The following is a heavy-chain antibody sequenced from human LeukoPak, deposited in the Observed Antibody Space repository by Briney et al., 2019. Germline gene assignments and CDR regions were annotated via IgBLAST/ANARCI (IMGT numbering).Heavy chain of an antibody. D-gene: IGHD6-19*01. V-gene: IGHV1-18*01. J-gene: IGHJ4*02. Sequence: ASVKVSCKASGYTFTSYGVSWVRQAPGQGLECMGWISAYNGNTNYAQKLQGRVTMTTDTSTSTAYMELRSLRSDDTAVYYCARDRAVAGFIGYWGQGTLVTVSS. CDR1: GYTFTSYG. CDR2: ISAYNGNT. CDR3: ARDRAVAGFIGY.